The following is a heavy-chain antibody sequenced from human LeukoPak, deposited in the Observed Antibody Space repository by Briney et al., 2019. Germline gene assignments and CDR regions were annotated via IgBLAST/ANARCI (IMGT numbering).Heavy chain of an antibody. J-gene: IGHJ6*02. CDR3: ARDPPVDYGNYFVV. Sequence: GGSLRLSCAASGFTVSTNYLSWVRQAPGRGLECVSVIYSGGNTYYADSVKGRFTISRHNSKNTLYLQMNSLRAEDTAVYYCARDPPVDYGNYFVVWGQGTTVTVSS. D-gene: IGHD4-17*01. CDR2: IYSGGNT. V-gene: IGHV3-53*04. CDR1: GFTVSTNY.